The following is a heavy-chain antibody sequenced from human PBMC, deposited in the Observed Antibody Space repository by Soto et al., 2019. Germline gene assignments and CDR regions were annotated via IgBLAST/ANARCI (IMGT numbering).Heavy chain of an antibody. CDR2: ISDDGSNK. D-gene: IGHD3-22*01. CDR1: GFTFSSYG. Sequence: QVQLVESGGGVVQPGRSLRLSCAASGFTFSSYGMHWVRQAPGKGLEWVAVISDDGSNKYYADSVKGRFTISRDNSKNTLYVQMHVLRAEDTGVCYCLLVVNPLDYWGQGTLVTVSS. J-gene: IGHJ4*02. V-gene: IGHV3-30*03. CDR3: LLVVNPLDY.